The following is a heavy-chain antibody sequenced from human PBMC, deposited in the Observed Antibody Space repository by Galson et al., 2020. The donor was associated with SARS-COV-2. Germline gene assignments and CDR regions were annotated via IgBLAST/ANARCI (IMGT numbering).Heavy chain of an antibody. J-gene: IGHJ5*02. CDR2: IYWDDDK. V-gene: IGHV2-5*02. D-gene: IGHD3-16*02. CDR3: AHRPEVWVGGVIVGGPTWFDP. Sequence: SGPTLVKPTQTLTLTCTFSGFSLSTSGVGVGWIRQPPGKALEWPALIYWDDDKRYSPSLQSRPTITKDTSTNQVVLTMTNMDPVDTATYYCAHRPEVWVGGVIVGGPTWFDPWGQGTLVTVSS. CDR1: GFSLSTSGVG.